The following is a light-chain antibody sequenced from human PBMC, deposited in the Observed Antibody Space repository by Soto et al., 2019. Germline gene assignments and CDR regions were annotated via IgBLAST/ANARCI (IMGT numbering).Light chain of an antibody. CDR2: GAS. CDR1: QSVSSS. Sequence: IVMTQSPATLSVSPGERATLSCRASQSVSSSLAWYQQQPGQGPRLLIYGASTRATGIPARVSGSGSGTVVLRSIRCEESADYAFYYGDQDKMYLGTTFGGGTKVEIK. CDR3: DQDKMYLGTT. J-gene: IGKJ4*02. V-gene: IGKV3-15*01.